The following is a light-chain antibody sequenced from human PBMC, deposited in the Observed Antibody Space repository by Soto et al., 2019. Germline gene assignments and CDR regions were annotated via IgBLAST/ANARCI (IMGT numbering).Light chain of an antibody. CDR2: DAS. J-gene: IGKJ3*01. CDR1: QSVSSY. CDR3: QQRSNWPRVT. Sequence: EIVLTQSPATLSLSPGERATLSCRASQSVSSYLAWYQQKPGQAPRLLIYDASNRATGIPARFSGSGSGTDFTLTISSLEPEDFAVYYWQQRSNWPRVTCGPGTKVDIK. V-gene: IGKV3-11*01.